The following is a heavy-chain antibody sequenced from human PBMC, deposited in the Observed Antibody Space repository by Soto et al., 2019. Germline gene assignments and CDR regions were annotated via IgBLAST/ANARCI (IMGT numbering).Heavy chain of an antibody. CDR2: ISYDGSNK. CDR1: GFTVSSNY. Sequence: PGGSLRLSCAASGFTVSSNYMSWVRQAPGKGLEWVAVISYDGSNKYYADSVKGRFTISRDNSKNTLYLQMNSLRAEDTAVYYCARDRAVTGYSSGWNAEYFQHWGQGTLVTVSS. D-gene: IGHD6-19*01. CDR3: ARDRAVTGYSSGWNAEYFQH. J-gene: IGHJ1*01. V-gene: IGHV3-30-3*01.